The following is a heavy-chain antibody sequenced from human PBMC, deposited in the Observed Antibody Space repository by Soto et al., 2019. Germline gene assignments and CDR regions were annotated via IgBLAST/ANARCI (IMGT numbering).Heavy chain of an antibody. V-gene: IGHV3-30*18. J-gene: IGHJ4*02. Sequence: QVQLVESGGGVVQAGRSLRLSCAASGFTFSTYDMHWVRQAPGKGLEWVAVISSDGSNEYYADSVKGRFTISRDNSKNTLYVQMNRLRAEDTAVYYCAKDLGDSSADDGADYWGQGTLVTVSS. CDR3: AKDLGDSSADDGADY. D-gene: IGHD6-25*01. CDR2: ISSDGSNE. CDR1: GFTFSTYD.